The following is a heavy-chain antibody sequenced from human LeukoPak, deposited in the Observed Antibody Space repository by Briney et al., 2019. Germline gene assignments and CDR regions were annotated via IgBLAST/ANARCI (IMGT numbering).Heavy chain of an antibody. D-gene: IGHD3-22*01. V-gene: IGHV3-48*03. CDR2: MSSGGTTI. J-gene: IGHJ4*02. Sequence: GGSLRLSCAASGFTFSSYEMNWVRQAPGKGLEWISYMSSGGTTIYYADSVKGRFTISRDNAKNSLYVQMNSLRAEDTAVYYCARGDDYYDSSGQNRDYWGQGTLVTVSS. CDR1: GFTFSSYE. CDR3: ARGDDYYDSSGQNRDY.